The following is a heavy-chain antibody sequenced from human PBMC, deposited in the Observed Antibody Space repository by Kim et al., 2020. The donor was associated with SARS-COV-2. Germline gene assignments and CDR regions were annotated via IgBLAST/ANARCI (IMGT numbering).Heavy chain of an antibody. CDR1: GGTFSSYA. D-gene: IGHD3-22*01. CDR2: IIPIFGTA. Sequence: SVKVSCKASGGTFSSYAISWVRQAPEQGLEWMGGIIPIFGTANYAQKFQGRVTITADKSTSTAYMELSSLRSEDTAVYYCARDSEGYYYDSSGYFGAPFDYWGQGTLVTVSS. J-gene: IGHJ4*02. CDR3: ARDSEGYYYDSSGYFGAPFDY. V-gene: IGHV1-69*06.